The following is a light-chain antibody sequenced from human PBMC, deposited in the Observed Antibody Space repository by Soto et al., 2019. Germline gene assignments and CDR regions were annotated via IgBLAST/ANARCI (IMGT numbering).Light chain of an antibody. CDR1: PGPVTNGHF. J-gene: IGLJ2*01. CDR2: DTD. Sequence: QAVVTQEPSLTVSPGGTVTLTCDSSPGPVTNGHFPYWFQQRPGQAPRTLIYDTDNRHSWTPARFSGSLLGGKAVLTLSGALPEDKGDYYSLLPYGRPVVFGGGTKLTVL. CDR3: LLPYGRPVV. V-gene: IGLV7-46*01.